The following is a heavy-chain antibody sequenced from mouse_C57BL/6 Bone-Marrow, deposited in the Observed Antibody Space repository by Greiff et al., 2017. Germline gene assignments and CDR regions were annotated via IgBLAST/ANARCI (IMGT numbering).Heavy chain of an antibody. D-gene: IGHD1-1*01. CDR1: GYTFTSYD. V-gene: IGHV1-85*01. CDR3: ARDYGGSYWYFDV. J-gene: IGHJ1*03. Sequence: QVQLQQSGPELVKPGASVKLSCKASGYTFTSYDINWVQQRPGQGLEWIGWIYPRVGSTKYEEKFKGKATLTVDPSSSTSYLALHSLTSEDSAVYFCARDYGGSYWYFDVWGTGTTVTVSS. CDR2: IYPRVGST.